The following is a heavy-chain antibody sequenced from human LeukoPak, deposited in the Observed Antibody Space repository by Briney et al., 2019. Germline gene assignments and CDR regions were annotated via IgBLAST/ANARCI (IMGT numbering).Heavy chain of an antibody. CDR3: ARVDTAPFDY. J-gene: IGHJ4*02. Sequence: TGGSLRLSCAASGFTVSSNYMSWVRQAPGKGLEWVSSISSSSSYIYYADSVKGRFTISRDNAKNSLYLQMNSLRAEDTAVYYCARVDTAPFDYWGQGTLVTVSS. D-gene: IGHD5-18*01. CDR1: GFTVSSNY. V-gene: IGHV3-21*01. CDR2: ISSSSSYI.